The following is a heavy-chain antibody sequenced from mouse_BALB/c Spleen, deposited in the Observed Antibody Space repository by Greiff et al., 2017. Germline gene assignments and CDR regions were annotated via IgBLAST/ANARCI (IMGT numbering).Heavy chain of an antibody. J-gene: IGHJ2*01. CDR3: ARNDGDFDY. Sequence: EVKLLESGAELVKPGASVKLSCTASGFNIKDTYMHWVKQRPEQGLEWIGRIDPANGNTKYDPKFQGKATITADTSSNTAYLQLSSLTSEDTAVYYCARNDGDFDYWGQGTTLTVSS. D-gene: IGHD2-12*01. CDR2: IDPANGNT. V-gene: IGHV14-3*02. CDR1: GFNIKDTY.